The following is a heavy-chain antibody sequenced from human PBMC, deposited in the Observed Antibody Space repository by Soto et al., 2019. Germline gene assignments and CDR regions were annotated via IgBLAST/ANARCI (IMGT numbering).Heavy chain of an antibody. D-gene: IGHD6-6*01. Sequence: SETLSLTCTVSSGSINSGGYYWSWIRQHRGKGLEWIGNIFYSGSTYYNPSLESRVTMSIDTSENQFSLKLSSVTAADTAVYYCARVYREQSSSRWFDPWGQGTLVTVSS. CDR1: SGSINSGGYY. CDR2: IFYSGST. J-gene: IGHJ5*02. CDR3: ARVYREQSSSRWFDP. V-gene: IGHV4-31*03.